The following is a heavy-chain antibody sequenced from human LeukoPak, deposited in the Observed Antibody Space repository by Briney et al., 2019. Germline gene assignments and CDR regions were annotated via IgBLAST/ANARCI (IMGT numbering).Heavy chain of an antibody. CDR2: IWFDGSNT. Sequence: QPGGSLRLSCAASGFTFSSYGMHWVRQAPGKGLEWVAVIWFDGSNTYHADSVKGRFTISRDNSKNTLYLQMNSLRGEDTAAYYCARDRTSSWYGPLDYWGQGTLVTVSS. J-gene: IGHJ4*02. V-gene: IGHV3-33*01. CDR1: GFTFSSYG. CDR3: ARDRTSSWYGPLDY. D-gene: IGHD6-13*01.